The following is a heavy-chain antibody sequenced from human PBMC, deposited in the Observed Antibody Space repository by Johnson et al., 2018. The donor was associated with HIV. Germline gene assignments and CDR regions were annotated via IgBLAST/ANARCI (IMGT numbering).Heavy chain of an antibody. CDR3: ARDGPGDGNAMGGSGAFDI. Sequence: EVQLVESGGGLVQPGGSLRLSCAASGFTFSNYWMEWVRQAPGKGLVWVSRIKTDGSSTSYADSVKGRFTVSRDNSKDTLYLQMNNARVEDTALYYCARDGPGDGNAMGGSGAFDIWGQGTMVTVSS. D-gene: IGHD5-24*01. J-gene: IGHJ3*02. V-gene: IGHV3-74*01. CDR1: GFTFSNYW. CDR2: IKTDGSST.